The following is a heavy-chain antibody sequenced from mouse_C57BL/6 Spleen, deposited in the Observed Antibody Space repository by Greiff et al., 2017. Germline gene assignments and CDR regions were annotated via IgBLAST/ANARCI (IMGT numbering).Heavy chain of an antibody. CDR2: IDPSDSYT. CDR1: GYTFTSYW. D-gene: IGHD1-1*01. J-gene: IGHJ1*03. V-gene: IGHV1-50*01. CDR3: ARRRYYGSPSYWYFDV. Sequence: VQLQQPGAELVKPGASVKLSCKASGYTFTSYWMQWVKQRPGQGLEWIGEIDPSDSYTNYNQKFKGKATLTVDTSSSTAYMQLSSLTSEDSAVYYCARRRYYGSPSYWYFDVWGTGTTVTVSS.